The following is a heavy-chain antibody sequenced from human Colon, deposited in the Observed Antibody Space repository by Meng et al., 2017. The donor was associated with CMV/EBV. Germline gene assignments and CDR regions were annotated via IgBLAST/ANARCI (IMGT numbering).Heavy chain of an antibody. CDR1: GGSFSGYY. CDR2: INHSGST. V-gene: IGHV4-34*01. CDR3: ARRADSGSYSDH. Sequence: SDTLSLTCAVYGGSFSGYYWSWIRQPPGKGLEWIGEINHSGSTNYNPSLKSRVTISVDTSKNQFSLKLSSVTAADTAVYYCARRADSGSYSDHWGQGTLVTVSS. J-gene: IGHJ4*02. D-gene: IGHD1-26*01.